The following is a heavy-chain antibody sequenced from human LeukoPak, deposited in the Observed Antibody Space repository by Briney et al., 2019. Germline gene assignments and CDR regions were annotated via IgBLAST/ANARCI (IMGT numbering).Heavy chain of an antibody. V-gene: IGHV4-30-4*01. CDR1: GGSTSSGDYY. CDR3: ASHIPGYDSSGYYPFDY. CDR2: IYYSGST. J-gene: IGHJ4*02. Sequence: SETLSLTCTVSGGSTSSGDYYWSWIRQPPGKGLEWIGYIYYSGSTYYNPSLKSRVTISVDTSKNQFSLKLSSVTAADTAVYYCASHIPGYDSSGYYPFDYWGQGTLVTVSS. D-gene: IGHD3-22*01.